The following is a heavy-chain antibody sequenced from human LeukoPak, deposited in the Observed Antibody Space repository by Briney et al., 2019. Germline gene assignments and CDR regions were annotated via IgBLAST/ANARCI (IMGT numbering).Heavy chain of an antibody. CDR1: GGSISSYY. CDR3: AKGFEGGAFDI. CDR2: IYYSGST. V-gene: IGHV4-59*01. J-gene: IGHJ3*02. D-gene: IGHD3-16*01. Sequence: PSETLSLTCTVSGGSISSYYWTWIRQPPGKGLEWIGSIYYSGSTNYSPSLKSRVTISVDTSKNQFSLKLSSVTAADTAVYYCAKGFEGGAFDIWGRGQWSPSLQ.